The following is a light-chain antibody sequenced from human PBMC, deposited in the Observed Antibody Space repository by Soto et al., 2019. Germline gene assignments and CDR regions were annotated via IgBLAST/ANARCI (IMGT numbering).Light chain of an antibody. V-gene: IGKV3-20*01. J-gene: IGKJ1*01. Sequence: EIVLTQSPATVSLSTGERATLYCRASQSLSSNFLAWYQQKPGQAPRLLIYDSSTRATGFPDRFSGSGSGTDFTLTIIRLEPEDFALYYCQHSAISPWAFGQGANVAIK. CDR2: DSS. CDR3: QHSAISPWA. CDR1: QSLSSNF.